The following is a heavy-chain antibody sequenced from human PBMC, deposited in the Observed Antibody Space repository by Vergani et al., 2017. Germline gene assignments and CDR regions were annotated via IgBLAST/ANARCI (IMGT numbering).Heavy chain of an antibody. CDR2: IHTSGST. Sequence: QVQLQESGPGLVKPSQTLSLTCTVSGGSINSHNYYWSWIRQPAGKGLEWIGRIHTSGSTNYNPSLKSRVTMSEDTSKNQFSLNLTSVTAADTAVYFCARGSCICGRCYKPLFDDWGQGILVTVSS. D-gene: IGHD2-15*01. CDR3: ARGSCICGRCYKPLFDD. J-gene: IGHJ4*02. CDR1: GGSINSHNYY. V-gene: IGHV4-61*02.